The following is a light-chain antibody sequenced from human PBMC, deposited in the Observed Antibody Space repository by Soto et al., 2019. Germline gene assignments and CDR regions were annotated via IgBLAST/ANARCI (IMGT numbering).Light chain of an antibody. CDR3: PKYGKSPRT. Sequence: EILFTQSPGTLSLSPGESATLFCRASQSVSRSYLAWYQQKPGQAPSLLIFAASSRAAGIPKRFSGAGSGTDFTLTSSRLEPENFAVDYCPKYGKSPRTFGGGTKVEI. CDR2: AAS. CDR1: QSVSRSY. J-gene: IGKJ4*01. V-gene: IGKV3-20*01.